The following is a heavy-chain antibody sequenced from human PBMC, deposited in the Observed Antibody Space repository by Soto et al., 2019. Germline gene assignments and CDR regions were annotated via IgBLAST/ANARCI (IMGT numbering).Heavy chain of an antibody. CDR1: GGSISSYY. Sequence: TLSLTCTVSGGSISSYYWSWIRQPPGKGLEWIGYIYYSGSTNYNPSLKSRVTISVDTSKNQFSLKLSSVTAADTAVYYCGGFQDSGYDIWRPNYYYYYMDVWGKGTTVSVSS. D-gene: IGHD5-12*01. CDR3: GGFQDSGYDIWRPNYYYYYMDV. J-gene: IGHJ6*03. V-gene: IGHV4-59*01. CDR2: IYYSGST.